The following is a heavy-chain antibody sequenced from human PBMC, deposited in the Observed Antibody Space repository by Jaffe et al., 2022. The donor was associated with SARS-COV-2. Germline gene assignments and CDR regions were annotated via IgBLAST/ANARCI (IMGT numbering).Heavy chain of an antibody. J-gene: IGHJ4*02. CDR3: ASLIAAAAPG. Sequence: QVQLQQWGAGLLKPSETLSLTCAVYGGSFSGYYWSWIRQPPGKGLEWIGEINHSGSTNYNPSLKSRVTISVDTSKNQFSLKLSSVTAADTAVYYCASLIAAAAPGWGQGTLVTVSS. D-gene: IGHD6-13*01. V-gene: IGHV4-34*01. CDR2: INHSGST. CDR1: GGSFSGYY.